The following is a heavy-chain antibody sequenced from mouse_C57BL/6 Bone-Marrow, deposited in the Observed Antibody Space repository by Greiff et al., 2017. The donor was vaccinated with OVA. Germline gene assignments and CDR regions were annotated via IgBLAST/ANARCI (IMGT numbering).Heavy chain of an antibody. D-gene: IGHD2-1*01. CDR1: GYTFTSYD. V-gene: IGHV1-85*01. CDR3: ARKIYYGNYWYVDY. J-gene: IGHJ2*01. CDR2: IYPRDGST. Sequence: QVQLQQSGPELVKPGASVKLSCTASGYTFTSYDINWVQQRPGQGLEWIGWIYPRDGSTKYTEKFKGKATLTVDTSSSTPFMELHSLPSADSAVFVCARKIYYGNYWYVDYWGQGTTLTVSS.